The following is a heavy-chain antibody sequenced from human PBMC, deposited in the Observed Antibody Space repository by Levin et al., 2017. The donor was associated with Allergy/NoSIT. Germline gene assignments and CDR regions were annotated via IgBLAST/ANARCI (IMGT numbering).Heavy chain of an antibody. CDR3: ARADYGDYGGWFDP. CDR1: GFTFSSYA. CDR2: ISYDGSNK. J-gene: IGHJ5*02. V-gene: IGHV3-30*01. Sequence: GESLKISCAASGFTFSSYAMHWVRQAPGKGLEWVAVISYDGSNKYYADSVKGRFTISRDNSKNTLYLQMNSLRAEDTAVYYCARADYGDYGGWFDPWGQGTLVTVSS. D-gene: IGHD4-17*01.